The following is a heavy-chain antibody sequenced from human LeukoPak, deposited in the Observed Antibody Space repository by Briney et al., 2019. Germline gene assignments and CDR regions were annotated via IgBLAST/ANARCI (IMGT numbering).Heavy chain of an antibody. CDR2: IIPIFGTA. V-gene: IGHV1-69*13. CDR1: GYTFTGYY. CDR3: AAYCSGGSCYSNYYYGMDV. Sequence: SVKVSCKASGYTFTGYYMHWVRQAPGQGLEWMGGIIPIFGTANYAQKFQGRVTITADESTSTAYMELSSLRSEDTAVYYCAAYCSGGSCYSNYYYGMDVWGKGTTVTVSS. J-gene: IGHJ6*04. D-gene: IGHD2-15*01.